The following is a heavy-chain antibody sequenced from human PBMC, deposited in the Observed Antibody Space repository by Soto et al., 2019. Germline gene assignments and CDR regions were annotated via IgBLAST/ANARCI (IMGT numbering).Heavy chain of an antibody. D-gene: IGHD3-3*01. CDR2: INPHGGST. V-gene: IGHV1-46*01. J-gene: IGHJ5*02. CDR1: GDTFTSYY. CDR3: ARSSGGNFGIIIEGSNWFDP. Sequence: GASVKVSCKAPGDTFTSYYLNWLRQAPGQGLEWMGVINPHGGSTKYAQKFQGRITMTRDTFRSTVYMELSSLRSDDTAIYYCARSSGGNFGIIIEGSNWFDPWGQGTLVTVSS.